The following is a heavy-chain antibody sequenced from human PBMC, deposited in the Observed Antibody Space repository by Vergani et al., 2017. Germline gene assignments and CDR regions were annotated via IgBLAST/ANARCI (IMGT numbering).Heavy chain of an antibody. J-gene: IGHJ3*02. Sequence: QVQLVESGGGVVQPGRSLRLSCAASGFTFSSYGMHWVRPAPGKGLEWVAVIWHDGSNKYYADSVKGRFTISRDNSKNTLYLKMNSLRAEDTAVYYCARDWEGYCSSTSWQSAFDIGGQGTMVTVSS. V-gene: IGHV3-33*08. CDR2: IWHDGSNK. CDR3: ARDWEGYCSSTSWQSAFDI. CDR1: GFTFSSYG. D-gene: IGHD2-2*01.